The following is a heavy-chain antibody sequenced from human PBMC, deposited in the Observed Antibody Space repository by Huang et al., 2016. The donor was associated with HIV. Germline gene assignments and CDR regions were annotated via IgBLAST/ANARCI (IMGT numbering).Heavy chain of an antibody. V-gene: IGHV3-74*01. CDR2: SNSDGSSS. J-gene: IGHJ4*02. CDR3: VRDPRIQSWLNYFDY. Sequence: EVQLVESGGGLVQPGGSLRLSCAASGFTFSSYWMHWVRHAPRKGLVWVDRSNSDGSSSGYADSGKGRFTSSRDNAKNTLYLQMNSLRAEDTAVYYCVRDPRIQSWLNYFDYWGQGTLVSVSS. CDR1: GFTFSSYW. D-gene: IGHD3-22*01.